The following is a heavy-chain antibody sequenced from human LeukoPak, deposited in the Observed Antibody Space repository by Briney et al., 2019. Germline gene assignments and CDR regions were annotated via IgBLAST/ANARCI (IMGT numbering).Heavy chain of an antibody. Sequence: SETLSLTCAVYGGSFSGYYWSWIRPPPGKGLEWIGEINHSGSTNYNPSLKSRVTISVDTSKNQFSLKLSSVTAADTAVYYCARRWTDWYFDLWGRGTLVTVSS. V-gene: IGHV4-34*01. D-gene: IGHD3/OR15-3a*01. J-gene: IGHJ2*01. CDR1: GGSFSGYY. CDR2: INHSGST. CDR3: ARRWTDWYFDL.